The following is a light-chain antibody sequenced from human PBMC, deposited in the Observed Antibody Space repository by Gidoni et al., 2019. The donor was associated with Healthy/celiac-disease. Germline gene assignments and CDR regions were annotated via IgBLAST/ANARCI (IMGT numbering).Light chain of an antibody. CDR1: SLRSYY. CDR3: NARDSIGNHPLVV. J-gene: IGLJ2*01. CDR2: GKN. V-gene: IGLV3-19*01. Sequence: SSELTQDPAVSVALGQTVRITCQGDSLRSYYASWYQQKPGQAPGLVIYGKNNRPTVIPDRFSGSSSGNTASLTITGAQAEDEADYYCNARDSIGNHPLVVFGGGTKLTVL.